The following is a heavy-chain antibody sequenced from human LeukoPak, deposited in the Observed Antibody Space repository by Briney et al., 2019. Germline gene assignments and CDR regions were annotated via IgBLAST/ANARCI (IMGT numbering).Heavy chain of an antibody. J-gene: IGHJ2*01. Sequence: SETLSLTCTVSGGSISSSSYYWGWIRQPPGKGLEWIGSIYYSGSTYYNPSLKSRVTISVDTSKNQFSLKLSSVTAADTAVYYCARRWIFDLWGRGTLVTVSS. D-gene: IGHD2-2*03. CDR1: GGSISSSSYY. CDR2: IYYSGST. V-gene: IGHV4-39*01. CDR3: ARRWIFDL.